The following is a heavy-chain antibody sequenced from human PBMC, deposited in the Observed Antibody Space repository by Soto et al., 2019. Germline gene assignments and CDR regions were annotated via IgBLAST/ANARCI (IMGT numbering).Heavy chain of an antibody. CDR3: AGDGVRNGAYNGWLDP. J-gene: IGHJ5*02. CDR1: GFSFSSYW. D-gene: IGHD3-16*01. Sequence: EVQLVESGGGLVQPGGSLRLSCAASGFSFSSYWMTWVRQAPGKGLEWVANIKADGREKYYAASVKGRFTISRDNGKNLLYLQMDSPTPDDTAVYYCAGDGVRNGAYNGWLDPWGQGTLVTVSS. CDR2: IKADGREK. V-gene: IGHV3-7*03.